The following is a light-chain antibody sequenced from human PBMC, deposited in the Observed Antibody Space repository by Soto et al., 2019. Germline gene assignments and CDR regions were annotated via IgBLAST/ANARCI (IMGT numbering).Light chain of an antibody. CDR2: AAS. CDR1: QSISSY. J-gene: IGKJ1*01. V-gene: IGKV1-39*01. Sequence: DIQMTQSPSSLSASVGDRVTITCRASQSISSYLNWYQQKPGKAPKLLVYAASSFQSGVPSRFSGSGSGTDFSLTISSLQPEDFATYYCQQSYSTPPSTFGQGTKVEIK. CDR3: QQSYSTPPST.